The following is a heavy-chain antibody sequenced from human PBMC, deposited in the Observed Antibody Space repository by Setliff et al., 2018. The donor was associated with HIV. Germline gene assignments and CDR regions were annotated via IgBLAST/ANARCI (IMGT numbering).Heavy chain of an antibody. CDR1: GYSFSNHW. CDR2: IYPQDSDT. J-gene: IGHJ3*01. Sequence: GESLKISCTGSGYSFSNHWIGWVRQMPGRGLEWVAIIYPQDSDTRYSPSFEGHVTISADTSRYPAYLQWRALKASDTAMYYCARHTIDISLLVVQDPGPFDLWGRGTMVTVSS. D-gene: IGHD3-3*02. CDR3: ARHTIDISLLVVQDPGPFDL. V-gene: IGHV5-51*01.